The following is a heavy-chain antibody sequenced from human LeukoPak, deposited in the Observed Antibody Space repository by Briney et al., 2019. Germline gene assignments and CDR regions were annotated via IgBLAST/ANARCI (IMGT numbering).Heavy chain of an antibody. CDR1: GGSISSSSYY. CDR2: IYYSGST. CDR3: ARSAGSASLEGY. V-gene: IGHV4-39*07. J-gene: IGHJ4*02. Sequence: SETLSLTCTVSGGSISSSSYYWGWLRQPPGKGLEWIGSIYYSGSTYYNPSLKSRVTISVDTSKNQFSLKLSSVTAADTAVYYCARSAGSASLEGYWGQGTLVTVSS. D-gene: IGHD3-3*01.